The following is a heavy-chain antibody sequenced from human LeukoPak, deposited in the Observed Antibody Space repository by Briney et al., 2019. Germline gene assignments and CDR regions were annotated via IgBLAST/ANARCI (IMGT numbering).Heavy chain of an antibody. J-gene: IGHJ3*02. D-gene: IGHD3-22*01. CDR3: AREAPDSSGYYPGAFDI. CDR1: GGTFSTYA. V-gene: IGHV1-69*06. Sequence: SVKVSCKASGGTFSTYAISWVRQAPGQGLEWMGGIIPIFGTTNYAQKFQGRVTITADKSTSTAYMELSSLRSEDTAVYYCAREAPDSSGYYPGAFDIWGQGTMVTVSS. CDR2: IIPIFGTT.